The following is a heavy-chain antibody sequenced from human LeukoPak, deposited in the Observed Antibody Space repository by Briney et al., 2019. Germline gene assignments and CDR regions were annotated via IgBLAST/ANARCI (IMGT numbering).Heavy chain of an antibody. CDR3: AKVSASIAARPGDY. J-gene: IGHJ4*02. V-gene: IGHV3-23*01. D-gene: IGHD6-6*01. Sequence: GGSLRLSCAASGFTFSSYAMSWVRQAPGKGLEWVSAISGSGGSTYYADSVKGRFTISRGNSKNTLYLQMNSLRAEDTAVYYCAKVSASIAARPGDYWGQGTLVTVSS. CDR1: GFTFSSYA. CDR2: ISGSGGST.